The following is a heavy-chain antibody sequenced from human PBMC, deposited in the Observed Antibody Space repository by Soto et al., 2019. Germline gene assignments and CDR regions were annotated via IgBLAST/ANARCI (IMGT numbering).Heavy chain of an antibody. CDR2: ISGSGGST. CDR1: GLSFSKYA. D-gene: IGHD6-19*01. V-gene: IGHV3-23*01. CDR3: AKDPGPGSSGWSDAFDI. J-gene: IGHJ3*02. Sequence: GGSLRLSCVASGLSFSKYAMSWVRQAPGKGLEWVSAISGSGGSTYYADSVKGRFTISRDNSKNTLYLQMNSLRAEDTAVYYCAKDPGPGSSGWSDAFDIWGQGTMVTVSS.